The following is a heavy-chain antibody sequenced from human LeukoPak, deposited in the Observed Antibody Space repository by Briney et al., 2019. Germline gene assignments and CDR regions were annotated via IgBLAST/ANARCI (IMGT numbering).Heavy chain of an antibody. CDR2: IYSGGST. D-gene: IGHD3-22*01. Sequence: GGSLRLSCAASGFTVSSNYMSWVRQAPGKGLEWVSVIYSGGSTYYADSVKGRFTISRDNSKNTLYLQMNSLRAEDTAVYYCARPSNYDSRLFDYWGQGTLVTVSS. V-gene: IGHV3-53*01. CDR3: ARPSNYDSRLFDY. CDR1: GFTVSSNY. J-gene: IGHJ4*02.